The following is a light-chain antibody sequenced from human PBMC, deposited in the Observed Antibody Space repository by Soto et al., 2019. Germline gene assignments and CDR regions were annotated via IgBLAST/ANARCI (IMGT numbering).Light chain of an antibody. CDR2: DAS. J-gene: IGKJ5*01. CDR3: QQRRHWPPVT. Sequence: EIVLTQSPATLSLSPGERATLSCSASQSVDTYLAWDQQKPGQAPMLLIYDASNRATGIPGRFSGSGSGTDFTLTIGSLEPEDFAVYYCQQRRHWPPVTLDQVTRLEIK. CDR1: QSVDTY. V-gene: IGKV3-11*01.